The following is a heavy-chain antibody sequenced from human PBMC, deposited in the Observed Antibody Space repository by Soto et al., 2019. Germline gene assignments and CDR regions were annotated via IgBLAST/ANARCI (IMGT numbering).Heavy chain of an antibody. CDR2: INHSGST. J-gene: IGHJ4*02. CDR1: GGSFSGYY. CDR3: ARVAITMVRGVIFDY. Sequence: SETLSLTCAVYGGSFSGYYWSWIRQPPGKGLEWIGEINHSGSTNYNPSLKSRVTISVDTSKNQFSLKLSSVTAADTAVYYCARVAITMVRGVIFDYWGQGTLVTVSS. D-gene: IGHD3-10*01. V-gene: IGHV4-34*01.